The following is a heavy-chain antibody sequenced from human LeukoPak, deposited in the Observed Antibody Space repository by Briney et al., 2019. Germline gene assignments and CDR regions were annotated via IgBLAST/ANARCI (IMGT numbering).Heavy chain of an antibody. Sequence: GGSLRLSCAASGFTFSDYSMIWVRQAPGRGLEFVSTMSGGSSYILYADSLKGRFTVSRDNAKGSLYLQMNSLRAEDTAVYYCAKAGAAVAGKGNYFDYWGQGTLVTVSS. CDR2: MSGGSSYI. D-gene: IGHD6-19*01. V-gene: IGHV3-21*01. J-gene: IGHJ4*02. CDR1: GFTFSDYS. CDR3: AKAGAAVAGKGNYFDY.